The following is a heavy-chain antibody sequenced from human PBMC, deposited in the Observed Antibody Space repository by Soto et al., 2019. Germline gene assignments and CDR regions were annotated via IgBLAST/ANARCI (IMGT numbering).Heavy chain of an antibody. CDR1: GFAFRSYN. V-gene: IGHV3-21*01. D-gene: IGHD2-15*01. CDR2: ISSGSSNI. CDR3: ASATVVAATFDF. J-gene: IGHJ4*02. Sequence: LRLSCAASGFAFRSYNMNWVRQAPGKGLEWVASISSGSSNIYYADSVKGRFTISRDNAKNSLFLQMDSLRAEDSAVYYCASATVVAATFDFWGQGTLGTVS.